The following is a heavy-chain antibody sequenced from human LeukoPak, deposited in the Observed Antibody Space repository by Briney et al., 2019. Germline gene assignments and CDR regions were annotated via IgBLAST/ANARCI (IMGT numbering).Heavy chain of an antibody. Sequence: GGSLRLSCAASGFTFSSYAMSWVRPAPGGGLEWVSSIRGGGEKFYADSVEGRCTLSRDDSRNTVYLQLNNLRVEDTAVYYCAKAHWVSNADAVWWGQGTLVTVSS. V-gene: IGHV3-23*01. J-gene: IGHJ4*02. CDR3: AKAHWVSNADAVW. D-gene: IGHD2-2*01. CDR2: IRGGGEK. CDR1: GFTFSSYA.